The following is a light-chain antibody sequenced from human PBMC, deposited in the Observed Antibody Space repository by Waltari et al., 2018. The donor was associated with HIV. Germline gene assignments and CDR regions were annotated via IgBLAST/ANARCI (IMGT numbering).Light chain of an antibody. V-gene: IGLV3-19*01. CDR3: NSRDRAGHHVV. CDR2: PIH. Sequence: SELTQDPAVSVALGQTVSITCQGDSLRTYYASWYLQKPGQAPVLVISPIHNRPSGIPDRFSGSSSGNTASLTNTGAQAEDEGDYYCNSRDRAGHHVVFGGGTKLTVL. J-gene: IGLJ3*02. CDR1: SLRTYY.